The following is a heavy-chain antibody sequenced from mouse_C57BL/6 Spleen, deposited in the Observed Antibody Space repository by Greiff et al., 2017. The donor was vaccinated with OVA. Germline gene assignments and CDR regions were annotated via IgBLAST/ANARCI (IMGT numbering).Heavy chain of an antibody. V-gene: IGHV5-4*01. CDR2: ISDGGSYT. D-gene: IGHD2-4*01. CDR1: GFTFSSYA. J-gene: IGHJ3*01. CDR3: ARDNDYDAFAY. Sequence: EVQGVESGGGLVKPGGSLKLSCAASGFTFSSYAMSWVRQTPEKRLEWVATISDGGSYTYYPDNVKGRFTISRDNAKNNLYLHMSHLKSEDTAMYYCARDNDYDAFAYWGQGTLVTVSA.